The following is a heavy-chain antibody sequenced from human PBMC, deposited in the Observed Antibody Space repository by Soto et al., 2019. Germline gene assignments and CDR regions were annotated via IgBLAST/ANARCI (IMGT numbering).Heavy chain of an antibody. CDR1: GFTFSSYA. Sequence: GGSLRLSCAASGFTFSSYAMNWVRQAPGKGLEWVSVISGSDGSTYYADSVQGRFTISRDNSKNTLYLQMNSLRAEDTAVYYCAARRDYSGPGTYSKWHWGQGTLVTVSS. CDR3: AARRDYSGPGTYSKWH. D-gene: IGHD3-10*01. CDR2: ISGSDGST. V-gene: IGHV3-23*01. J-gene: IGHJ1*01.